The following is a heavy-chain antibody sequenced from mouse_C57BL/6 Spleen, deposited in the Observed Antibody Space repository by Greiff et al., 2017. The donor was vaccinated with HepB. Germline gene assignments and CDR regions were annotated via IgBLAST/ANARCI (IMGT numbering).Heavy chain of an antibody. V-gene: IGHV1-72*01. CDR3: ARRGTTVVAPYTMDY. J-gene: IGHJ4*01. Sequence: VQLQQPGAELVKPGASVKLSCKTSGYTFTSYWMHWVKQRPGRGFEWIGRIDTHSGGTMYNEKFKSKATLTVDKPSSTAYMQPSSLTSEDSAVYNWARRGTTVVAPYTMDYWGGGTGVTGSA. CDR2: IDTHSGGT. CDR1: GYTFTSYW. D-gene: IGHD1-1*01.